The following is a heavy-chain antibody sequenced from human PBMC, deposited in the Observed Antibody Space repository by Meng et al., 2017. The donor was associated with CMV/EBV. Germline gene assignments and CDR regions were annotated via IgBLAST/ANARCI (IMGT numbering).Heavy chain of an antibody. V-gene: IGHV4-4*07. Sequence: VQWTGSGPRLVIPSETLSPPCPVSGGSISSYHWSWIRQPAGKGLEWIGRIYTSGSTNYNPSPKSRVTMSVDTSKNQFSLKLSSVTAADTAVYYCARHGDTAMVVGIDYWGQGTLVTVSS. D-gene: IGHD5-18*01. J-gene: IGHJ4*02. CDR1: GGSISSYH. CDR2: IYTSGST. CDR3: ARHGDTAMVVGIDY.